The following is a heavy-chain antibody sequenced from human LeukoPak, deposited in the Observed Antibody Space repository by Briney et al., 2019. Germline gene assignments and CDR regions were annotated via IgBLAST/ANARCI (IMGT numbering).Heavy chain of an antibody. Sequence: ASVKASCKASGYSFTGYYLNWLRQAPGQRVEWMGWISPNSDATNYAQKFQGRITMTWDTAISTASMELTRLRSDDTAVYFCARHRTSTDPFDVWGQGTTVTVSS. J-gene: IGHJ3*01. CDR3: ARHRTSTDPFDV. CDR2: ISPNSDAT. CDR1: GYSFTGYY. V-gene: IGHV1-2*02. D-gene: IGHD2-2*01.